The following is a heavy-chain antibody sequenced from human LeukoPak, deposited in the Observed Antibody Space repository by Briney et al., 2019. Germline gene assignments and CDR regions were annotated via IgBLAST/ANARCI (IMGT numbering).Heavy chain of an antibody. V-gene: IGHV4-31*03. D-gene: IGHD4-23*01. J-gene: IGHJ4*02. CDR2: IYYSGST. CDR1: GGSISSGGYY. CDR3: ARDGFGGTNY. Sequence: SQTLSLTCTVSGGSISSGGYYWSWIRQHPGKGLEWIGYIYYSGSTYYNPSLKSRVTTSVDTSKNQFSLKLSSVTAADTAVYYCARDGFGGTNYWGQGTLVTVSS.